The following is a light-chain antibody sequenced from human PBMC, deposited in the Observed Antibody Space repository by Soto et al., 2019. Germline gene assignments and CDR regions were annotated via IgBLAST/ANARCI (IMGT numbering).Light chain of an antibody. CDR3: QVWDSSTDHPGV. CDR2: YDN. V-gene: IGLV3-21*04. CDR1: NIGSKS. Sequence: SYELTQPPSVSVAPGTTARITCGGNNIGSKSVHWYQQKPGQAPVLVVYYDNDRPSGIPERFSGSNSGNTATLTISRVEAGDEADYSCQVWDSSTDHPGVFGGGTKLTVL. J-gene: IGLJ2*01.